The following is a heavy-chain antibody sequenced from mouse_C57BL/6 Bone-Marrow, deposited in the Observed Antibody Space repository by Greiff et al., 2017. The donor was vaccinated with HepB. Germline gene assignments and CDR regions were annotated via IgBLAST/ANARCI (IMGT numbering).Heavy chain of an antibody. D-gene: IGHD2-3*01. CDR1: GYAFSSSW. CDR3: ARGLLHAY. CDR2: IYPGDGDT. Sequence: VQLQQSGPELVKPGASVKISCKASGYAFSSSWVNWVKQRPGKGLEWIGRIYPGDGDTNYNGKFKGKATLTADKSSSTAYMQLSSLTSEDSAVYFCARGLLHAYWGQGTLVTVSA. J-gene: IGHJ3*01. V-gene: IGHV1-82*01.